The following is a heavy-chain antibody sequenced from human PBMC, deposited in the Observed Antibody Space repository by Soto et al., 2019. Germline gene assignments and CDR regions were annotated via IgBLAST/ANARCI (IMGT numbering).Heavy chain of an antibody. Sequence: GGVLRLSCAASGFTFSYYNMDWVRPVPGKGLEWVSSITSHDGSTFYADSVKGRFTISRDNAKSSLCLQMNSLGAEDTAVYYCAREEGGKFCSLDSWGQGTLVTVSS. D-gene: IGHD3-10*02. CDR3: AREEGGKFCSLDS. CDR2: ITSHDGST. V-gene: IGHV3-21*01. CDR1: GFTFSYYN. J-gene: IGHJ5*01.